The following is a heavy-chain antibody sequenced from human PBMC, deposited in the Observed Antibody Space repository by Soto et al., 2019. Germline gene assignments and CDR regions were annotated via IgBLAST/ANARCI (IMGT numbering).Heavy chain of an antibody. CDR1: GGTFSSYA. Sequence: QVQLVQSGAEVKKPGSSVKVSCKASGGTFSSYAISWVRQAPGQGLEWMGGIIPIFGTANYAQKFQGRVTITADEYTRTAYMELTSLRSEDTAVYYCTVLVPAAIRYYYYGMDVWGQGTTVTVSS. CDR3: TVLVPAAIRYYYYGMDV. J-gene: IGHJ6*02. D-gene: IGHD2-2*01. V-gene: IGHV1-69*12. CDR2: IIPIFGTA.